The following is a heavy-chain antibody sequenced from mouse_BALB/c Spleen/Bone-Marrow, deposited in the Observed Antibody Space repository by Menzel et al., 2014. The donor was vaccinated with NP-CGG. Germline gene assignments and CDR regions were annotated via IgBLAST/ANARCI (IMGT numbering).Heavy chain of an antibody. J-gene: IGHJ2*01. CDR2: IDPENGNI. CDR3: TRRGFDF. Sequence: VQLQQSGAELVKPGASVKLSCTASGFNIKDTYIHWVKRRPEQGPEWMGRIDPENGNIKYDPKFQVKATITADTSSNTAYLQLSSLTSEDTAVYYCTRRGFDFWGQGTTLTVSS. V-gene: IGHV14-3*02. CDR1: GFNIKDTY.